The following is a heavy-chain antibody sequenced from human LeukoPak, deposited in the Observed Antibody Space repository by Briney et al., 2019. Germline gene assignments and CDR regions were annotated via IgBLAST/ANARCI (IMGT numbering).Heavy chain of an antibody. V-gene: IGHV3-30*02. CDR1: GFTFSSYG. J-gene: IGHJ3*02. D-gene: IGHD6-6*01. CDR3: AKESVYSSSSSRGRYAFDI. Sequence: PGGSLRLSCAASGFTFSSYGMHWVRQAPGKGLEWVAFIRYDGSNKYYADSVKGRFTISRDDSKNTLYLQMNSLRAEDTAVYYCAKESVYSSSSSRGRYAFDIWGQGTMVTVSS. CDR2: IRYDGSNK.